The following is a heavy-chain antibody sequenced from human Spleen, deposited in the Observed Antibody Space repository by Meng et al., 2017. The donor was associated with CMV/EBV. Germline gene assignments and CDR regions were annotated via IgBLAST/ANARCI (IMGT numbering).Heavy chain of an antibody. CDR3: ARGPLTGWRRRPGGDY. CDR2: ISYDGSNK. D-gene: IGHD6-19*01. J-gene: IGHJ4*02. Sequence: GESLKISCAASGFTFSSYAMHWVRQAPGKGLEWVAVISYDGSNKYYADSVKGRFTISRDNSKNTLYLQMNSLRAEDTAVYYCARGPLTGWRRRPGGDYWGQGTLVTVSS. V-gene: IGHV3-30*04. CDR1: GFTFSSYA.